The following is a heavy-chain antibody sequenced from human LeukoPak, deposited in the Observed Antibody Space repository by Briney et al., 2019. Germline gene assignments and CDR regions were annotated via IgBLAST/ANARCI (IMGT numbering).Heavy chain of an antibody. D-gene: IGHD3-10*01. CDR1: GYTFTSYD. V-gene: IGHV1-8*01. J-gene: IGHJ6*03. CDR2: MNPNSDNT. CDR3: ARGVIAYYYGSGINYYYYMDV. Sequence: GASVKVSCKASGYTFTSYDINWVRQATGQGLESMGWMNPNSDNTGYAQKFQGRVTMTRNTSISTAYMELSSLRSEDTAVYYCARGVIAYYYGSGINYYYYMDVWGKGTTVTVSS.